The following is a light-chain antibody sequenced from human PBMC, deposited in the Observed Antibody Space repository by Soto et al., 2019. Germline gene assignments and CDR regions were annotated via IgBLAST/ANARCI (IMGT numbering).Light chain of an antibody. V-gene: IGKV1-33*01. CDR1: QDISNH. J-gene: IGKJ5*01. CDR2: DAS. Sequence: DITMTQSPSSLSASVGDRVTITCQASQDISNHLNWYQQKPGKAPKLLIYDASNLETGVPSRFSGSGSGTDFSVTISSLQSEDFATYYCQQYYSYLITFGQGTRLEIK. CDR3: QQYYSYLIT.